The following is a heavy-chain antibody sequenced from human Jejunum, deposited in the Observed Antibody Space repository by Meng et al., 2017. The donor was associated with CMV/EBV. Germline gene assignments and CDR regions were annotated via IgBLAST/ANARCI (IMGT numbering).Heavy chain of an antibody. CDR1: GFTVTSSY. D-gene: IGHD1-26*01. CDR3: AKQVGTSTTFDY. Sequence: SGVVSGFTVTSSYVSWVRQAPGKGLGWVSALYSGGTTYYADSVKGRFYISGDNSKNTLFLQMNNLRAEDTAVYFCAKQVGTSTTFDYWGQGTLVTVSS. CDR2: LYSGGTT. V-gene: IGHV3-53*01. J-gene: IGHJ4*02.